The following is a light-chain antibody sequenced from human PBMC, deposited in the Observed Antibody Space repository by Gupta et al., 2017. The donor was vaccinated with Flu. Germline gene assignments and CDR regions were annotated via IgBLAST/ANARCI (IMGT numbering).Light chain of an antibody. Sequence: ASQSVSSSYLAWYQQKPDQAPRLLIYGASSRATGIPDRFSGSGSGTDFTLTISRLEPEDFAVYYCQQYGSSTWTFGQGTKVEIK. CDR1: QSVSSSY. CDR2: GAS. J-gene: IGKJ1*01. CDR3: QQYGSSTWT. V-gene: IGKV3-20*01.